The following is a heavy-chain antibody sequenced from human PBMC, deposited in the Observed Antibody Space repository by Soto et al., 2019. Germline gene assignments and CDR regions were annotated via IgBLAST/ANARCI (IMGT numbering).Heavy chain of an antibody. J-gene: IGHJ4*02. CDR2: IYYSGST. CDR1: GGSISSGDYY. CDR3: ARGKWLRSSFDY. D-gene: IGHD5-12*01. V-gene: IGHV4-30-4*01. Sequence: PSETLSLTCTVSGGSISSGDYYWSWIRQPPGKGLEWIGYIYYSGSTNYNPSLKSRVTISVDTSKNQFSLKLSSVTAADTAVYYCARGKWLRSSFDYWGQGTLVTVSS.